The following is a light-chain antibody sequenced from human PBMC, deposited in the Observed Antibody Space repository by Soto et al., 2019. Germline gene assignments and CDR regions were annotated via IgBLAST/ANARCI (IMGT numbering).Light chain of an antibody. CDR3: QQYNNWPPIT. J-gene: IGKJ5*01. V-gene: IGKV3-15*01. Sequence: EIMMTQSPATLSVSPGERATLSCRASQSVSNXXAWYQQTPGQAPRLLIYYASPRATGIPARFSGSGSGTXFXXXXXXXXXXXXALYYCQQYNNWPPITFGQGTRLEIK. CDR2: YAS. CDR1: QSVSNX.